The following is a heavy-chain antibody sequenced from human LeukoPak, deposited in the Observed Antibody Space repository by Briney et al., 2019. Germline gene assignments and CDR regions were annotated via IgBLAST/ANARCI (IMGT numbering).Heavy chain of an antibody. CDR2: ISGSGGST. J-gene: IGHJ3*02. Sequence: PGGSLRLSCAASGFTFSSYAMSWVRQAPGKGLEWVSAISGSGGSTYYADSVKGRFTISRDNSKNTLYLQMNSLRAEDTAVYYCAKMGPDYYDSSGYYPDHIRGAFDIWGQGTMVTVSS. D-gene: IGHD3-22*01. CDR1: GFTFSSYA. CDR3: AKMGPDYYDSSGYYPDHIRGAFDI. V-gene: IGHV3-23*01.